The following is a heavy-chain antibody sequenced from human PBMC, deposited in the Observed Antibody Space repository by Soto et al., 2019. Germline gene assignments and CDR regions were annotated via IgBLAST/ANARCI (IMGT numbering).Heavy chain of an antibody. J-gene: IGHJ4*02. CDR2: IYYSGST. D-gene: IGHD3-3*01. Sequence: QVQLQESGPGLVKPSETLSLTCTVSGGSISSYYWSWIRQPPGKGLEWIGYIYYSGSTNYNPSLKSRVTVSVDTSKNQFSLKLSSVTAADTAVYYCAIERRSGYQSYYFDYWGQGTLVTVSS. V-gene: IGHV4-59*01. CDR3: AIERRSGYQSYYFDY. CDR1: GGSISSYY.